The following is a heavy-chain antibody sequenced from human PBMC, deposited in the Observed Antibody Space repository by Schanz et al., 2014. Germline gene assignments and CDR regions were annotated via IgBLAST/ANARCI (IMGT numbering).Heavy chain of an antibody. Sequence: QVQVVQSGAEVKKPGASVKVSCKASGYTFTDYGVIWVRQAPGQGLEWMGWISTSNGNTNYIQKLQGRVTMTTDTYTNTTCMELKNLRADDSAVYYCARGFDFWDTWGQGTLVIVSS. CDR3: ARGFDFWDT. CDR1: GYTFTDYG. CDR2: ISTSNGNT. D-gene: IGHD3-3*01. J-gene: IGHJ4*02. V-gene: IGHV1-18*01.